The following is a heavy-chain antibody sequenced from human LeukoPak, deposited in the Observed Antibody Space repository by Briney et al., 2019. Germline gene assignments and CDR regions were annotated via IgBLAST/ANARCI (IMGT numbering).Heavy chain of an antibody. V-gene: IGHV3-48*01. D-gene: IGHD3-10*01. CDR2: ISSSSSTI. J-gene: IGHJ6*03. CDR1: GFTFSSYS. CDR3: ARVEITMVRGVMGYYYYYYMDV. Sequence: PGGSLRLSCAASGFTFSSYSMNRVRQAPGKGLEWVSYISSSSSTIYYADSVKGRFTISRDNAKNSLYLQMNSLRAEDTAVYYCARVEITMVRGVMGYYYYYYMDVWGKGTTVTVSS.